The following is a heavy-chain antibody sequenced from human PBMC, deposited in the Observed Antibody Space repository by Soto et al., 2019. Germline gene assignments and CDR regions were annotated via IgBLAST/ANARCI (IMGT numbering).Heavy chain of an antibody. Sequence: SETLSLTCAVFGGSFSDSYWSWIRQSPEKGLEWIGEITNSGSTYYNPSLKSRVTISGDTSKNQFSLEVRSVTAADTAVYFCARGRTEIATRLFDSLGQGTLVTVSS. CDR1: GGSFSDSY. D-gene: IGHD1-1*01. CDR3: ARGRTEIATRLFDS. J-gene: IGHJ5*01. CDR2: ITNSGST. V-gene: IGHV4-34*01.